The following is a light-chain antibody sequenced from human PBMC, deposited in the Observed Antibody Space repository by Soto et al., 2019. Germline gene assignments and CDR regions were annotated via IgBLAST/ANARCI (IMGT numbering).Light chain of an antibody. V-gene: IGKV4-1*01. CDR3: QPYNSYSRT. CDR1: QSVLYSSNNKNY. J-gene: IGKJ1*01. CDR2: WAS. Sequence: DIVMTQSPDSLAVSLGERATINCKSSQSVLYSSNNKNYLAWYQQKSRQPPKLLIYWASTRESGVPDRFSGSGSGTDFTLTISSLQPDDSATYYCQPYNSYSRTFGQGTKVEIK.